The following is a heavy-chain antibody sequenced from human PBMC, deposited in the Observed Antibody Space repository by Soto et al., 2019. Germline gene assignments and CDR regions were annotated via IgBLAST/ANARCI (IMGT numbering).Heavy chain of an antibody. CDR1: GFTFGDYA. D-gene: IGHD3-22*01. V-gene: IGHV3-49*04. Sequence: GGALRLSCTASGFTFGDYAMSWVRQAPGKGLEWVGLIRRKAYGGTTEYAASVKGRFTISRDDSKSIAYLQMNSLKTEDTAVYYCTRGCYYDSSGYYCAAFDIWAQGTMVTVSS. J-gene: IGHJ3*02. CDR2: IRRKAYGGTT. CDR3: TRGCYYDSSGYYCAAFDI.